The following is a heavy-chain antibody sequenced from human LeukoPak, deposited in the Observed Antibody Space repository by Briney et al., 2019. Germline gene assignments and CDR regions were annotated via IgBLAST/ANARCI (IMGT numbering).Heavy chain of an antibody. D-gene: IGHD3-10*01. CDR3: AKDSFNVVRGVGSDDRFAV. J-gene: IGHJ3*01. V-gene: IGHV3-23*01. CDR2: VGDSADTT. Sequence: PGGSLRLSCAASGFTFATYGMSWVRQAPGRGLEWVSVVGDSADTTHYADSVKGRFFISRDNSKNTVHLQMNSLRAEDTAVYYCAKDSFNVVRGVGSDDRFAVWGQGTMVTVSS. CDR1: GFTFATYG.